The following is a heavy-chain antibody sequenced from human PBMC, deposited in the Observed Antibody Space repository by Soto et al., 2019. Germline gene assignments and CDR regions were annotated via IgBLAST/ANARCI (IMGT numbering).Heavy chain of an antibody. Sequence: VGSLILSWASSGVTFSSYSINLVRQAPGKGLEWVSYISSSSRNIYYADSVKGRFTISRDNAKNSLYLQMNSLGAEDMAVYSCARGGAYYYYYMDVWGKGTTVTVS. V-gene: IGHV3-48*01. D-gene: IGHD3-16*01. CDR2: ISSSSRNI. CDR1: GVTFSSYS. CDR3: ARGGAYYYYYMDV. J-gene: IGHJ6*03.